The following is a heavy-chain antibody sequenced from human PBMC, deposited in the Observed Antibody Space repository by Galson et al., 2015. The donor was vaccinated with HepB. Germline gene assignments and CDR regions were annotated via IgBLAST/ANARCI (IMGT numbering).Heavy chain of an antibody. Sequence: SLRLSCAASGFTFSSYGMHWVRQAPGKGLEWVAVISYDGSNKYYADSVKGRFTISRDNSKNTLYLQMNSLRAEDTAVYYCAGAELATTLDAFDIWGQGTMVTVSS. CDR3: AGAELATTLDAFDI. D-gene: IGHD3-10*01. CDR1: GFTFSSYG. CDR2: ISYDGSNK. V-gene: IGHV3-30*03. J-gene: IGHJ3*02.